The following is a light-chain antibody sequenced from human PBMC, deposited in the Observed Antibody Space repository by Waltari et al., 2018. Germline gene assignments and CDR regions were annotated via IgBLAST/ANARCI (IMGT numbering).Light chain of an antibody. J-gene: IGLJ6*01. Sequence: TVVTQEPSLSVSPGGTVTLPCGLNSGSVSTHYYPSWYQQTPGQAPRMLIYNTKTRPSGIPDRFSGSILGNKAALTITGAQADDECDYYCALYMGSGISVFGSGTKLTVL. CDR3: ALYMGSGISV. CDR2: NTK. CDR1: SGSVSTHYY. V-gene: IGLV8-61*01.